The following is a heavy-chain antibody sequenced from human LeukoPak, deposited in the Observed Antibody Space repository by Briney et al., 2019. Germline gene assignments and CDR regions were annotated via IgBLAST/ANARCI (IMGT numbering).Heavy chain of an antibody. J-gene: IGHJ5*02. CDR2: IYYSGST. CDR1: GGSFSGYY. CDR3: ARNRYYYGSRNYGVPNWFDP. D-gene: IGHD3-10*01. V-gene: IGHV4-39*01. Sequence: SETLSLTCAVYGGSFSGYYWGWIRQPPGKGLEGIGSIYYSGSTYYKPSLKSRVTISVHTSKNQFSLRLSSVTAADTAVYYCARNRYYYGSRNYGVPNWFDPWGQGTLVTVSS.